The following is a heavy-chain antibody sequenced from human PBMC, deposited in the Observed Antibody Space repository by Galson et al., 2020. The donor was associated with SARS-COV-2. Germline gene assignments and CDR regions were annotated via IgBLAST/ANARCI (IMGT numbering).Heavy chain of an antibody. V-gene: IGHV4-59*01. CDR3: ARDDGGKDQYFYDRPGGIDI. Sequence: SETLSLTCSVSGGSIGHNYWTWIRQPPGKGLEWIGYIYYSGTTKYNPSLKSRVTISTDTSKNQFSLKLNSVTAADTAVYYCARDDGGKDQYFYDRPGGIDIWGQGTMDTVSS. J-gene: IGHJ3*02. CDR2: IYYSGTT. CDR1: GGSIGHNY. D-gene: IGHD3-22*01.